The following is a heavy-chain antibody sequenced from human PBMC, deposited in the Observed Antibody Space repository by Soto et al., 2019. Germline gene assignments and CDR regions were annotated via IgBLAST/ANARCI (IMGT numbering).Heavy chain of an antibody. V-gene: IGHV3-48*02. CDR1: GFTFNSYS. CDR2: ISYTSRTI. CDR3: ARAYNSGRDAFDI. D-gene: IGHD1-1*01. J-gene: IGHJ3*02. Sequence: PGGSLRFSCEVSGFTFNSYSMNWVRQAPEKGLEWVCYISYTSRTIYHADPVKGRFAVSRDNAKNSLYLQMNSLRDEDTAVYYCARAYNSGRDAFDIWGQGTVVTVSS.